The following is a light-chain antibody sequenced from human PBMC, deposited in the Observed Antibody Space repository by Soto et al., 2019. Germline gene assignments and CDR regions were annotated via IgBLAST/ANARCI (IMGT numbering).Light chain of an antibody. CDR1: QSVSND. CDR2: GAS. V-gene: IGKV3-15*01. J-gene: IGKJ1*01. CDR3: QQYNVRPRT. Sequence: EIVMTQSPGTLSVSPGERATLSCRASQSVSNDLAWIQQKPGQPPRLLIYGASTRATGIPARFIGSGFGTDFTLTISSLQPEDFAVYSCQQYNVRPRTFGQGTKVEIK.